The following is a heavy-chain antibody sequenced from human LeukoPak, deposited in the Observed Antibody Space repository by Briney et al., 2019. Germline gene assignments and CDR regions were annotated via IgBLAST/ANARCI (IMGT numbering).Heavy chain of an antibody. CDR1: GGSISSYY. Sequence: SETLSLTCTVSGGSISSYYWSWIRQPPGKGLEWIGYIYYSGSTNYNPSLKSRVTISVDTSKNQFSLKLSSVTAADTAVYYCARGAPVAGGGIDYWGQGTLVTVSS. CDR3: ARGAPVAGGGIDY. CDR2: IYYSGST. V-gene: IGHV4-59*01. J-gene: IGHJ4*02. D-gene: IGHD6-19*01.